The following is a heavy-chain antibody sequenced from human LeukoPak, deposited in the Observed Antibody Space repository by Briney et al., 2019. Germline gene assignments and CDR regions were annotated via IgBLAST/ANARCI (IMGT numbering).Heavy chain of an antibody. CDR2: ISSSSSYI. Sequence: KTGGSLRLSCAASGFTFSSYSMNWVRQAPGKGLEWVSSISSSSSYIYYADSVKGRFTISRDNAKNSLYLQMNRLRAEDTAVYYCARATTYPAGDAFDIWGQGTMVTVSS. J-gene: IGHJ3*02. V-gene: IGHV3-21*01. D-gene: IGHD1-7*01. CDR1: GFTFSSYS. CDR3: ARATTYPAGDAFDI.